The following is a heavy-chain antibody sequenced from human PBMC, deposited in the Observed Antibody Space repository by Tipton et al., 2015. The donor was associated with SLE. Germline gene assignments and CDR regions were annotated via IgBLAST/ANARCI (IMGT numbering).Heavy chain of an antibody. Sequence: SLRLSCSASGFTFSSYAMHWVRQAPGKGLEYVSAISSNGGSTYYADSVKGRFTISRDNSKNTLYLQMSSLRAEDTAAYYCVKGFRSTSFSYAFDIWGQGTMVSVAS. D-gene: IGHD2-2*01. CDR1: GFTFSSYA. CDR2: ISSNGGST. J-gene: IGHJ3*02. V-gene: IGHV3-64D*06. CDR3: VKGFRSTSFSYAFDI.